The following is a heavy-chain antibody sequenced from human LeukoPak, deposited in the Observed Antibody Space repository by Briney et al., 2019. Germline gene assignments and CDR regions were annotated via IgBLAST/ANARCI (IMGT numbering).Heavy chain of an antibody. D-gene: IGHD1-7*01. CDR2: IFYSGST. V-gene: IGHV4-39*07. CDR3: TGELAGTTVHY. J-gene: IGHJ4*02. CDR1: GGSISTSNYY. Sequence: SETLSLTCTVSGGSISTSNYYWGWIRQPPGKGLEWIGNIFYSGSTYYSPSLRSRVTISLDTSRNQFSLKLNSVTAADTAVYYCTGELAGTTVHYWGQGTLVTVSS.